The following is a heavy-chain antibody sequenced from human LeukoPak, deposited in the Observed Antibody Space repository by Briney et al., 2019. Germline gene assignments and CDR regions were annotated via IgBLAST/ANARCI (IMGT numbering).Heavy chain of an antibody. Sequence: GGSLRLSCAASGFTFSTYDMSWVRQAPGKGLECVASISRGGGGSTYYADSVKGRFTISGDNSKNTLYLQMNSLRAEDTAVYYCAKDPCIYCGGAWYFDLWGRGTLVTVSS. CDR2: ISRGGGGST. CDR3: AKDPCIYCGGAWYFDL. CDR1: GFTFSTYD. V-gene: IGHV3-23*01. J-gene: IGHJ2*01. D-gene: IGHD2-21*01.